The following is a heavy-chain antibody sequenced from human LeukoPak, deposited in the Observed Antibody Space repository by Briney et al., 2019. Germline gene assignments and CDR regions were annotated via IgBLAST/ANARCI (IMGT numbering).Heavy chain of an antibody. CDR1: GGSFSGYY. CDR2: INHSGST. Sequence: SETLSLTCAVYGGSFSGYYWSWIRQPPGKGLEWIGEINHSGSTNYNPSIKSRVTISVDTSKNQSPMKLSSVTAAETAVYYSARHYRGITMVRVVLVPGERVDPWGQGTLVTVSS. CDR3: ARHYRGITMVRVVLVPGERVDP. J-gene: IGHJ5*02. V-gene: IGHV4-34*01. D-gene: IGHD3-10*01.